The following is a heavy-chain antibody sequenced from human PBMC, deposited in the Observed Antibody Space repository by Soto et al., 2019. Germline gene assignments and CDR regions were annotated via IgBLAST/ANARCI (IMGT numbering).Heavy chain of an antibody. V-gene: IGHV1-58*02. J-gene: IGHJ4*02. CDR3: AREGGSYADPKYYFDY. D-gene: IGHD1-26*01. Sequence: ASVKVSCKASGFTFTNSAIQWVRQARGQRLEWMGWIVVGSGHTNYAQKFQERLTITRDMSTSTAYMELSSLTLEDTAVYYCAREGGSYADPKYYFDYWGQGTLVTVSS. CDR2: IVVGSGHT. CDR1: GFTFTNSA.